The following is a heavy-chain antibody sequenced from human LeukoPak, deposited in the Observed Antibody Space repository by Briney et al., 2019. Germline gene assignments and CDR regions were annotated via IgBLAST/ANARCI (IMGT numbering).Heavy chain of an antibody. CDR1: GGSISSSSYY. CDR3: ARHADYDYVWGSYPRDAFDF. V-gene: IGHV4-39*01. J-gene: IGHJ3*01. D-gene: IGHD3-16*02. CDR2: IYYSGST. Sequence: PSETLSLTCTVSGGSISSSSYYWGWIRQPPGKGLEWIGSIYYSGSTYYNPSLKSRVTISVDTSKNQFSLKLSSVTAADTAVYYCARHADYDYVWGSYPRDAFDFWGQGTMVTVSS.